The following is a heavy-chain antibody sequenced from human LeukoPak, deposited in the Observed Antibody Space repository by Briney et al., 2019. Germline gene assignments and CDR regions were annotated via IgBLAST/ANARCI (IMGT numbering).Heavy chain of an antibody. D-gene: IGHD3-9*01. CDR1: GDYISSYY. V-gene: IGHV4-59*13. Sequence: SETLSLTCTVSGDYISSYYWSWIRQPPGKGLEWIGYMYYSGSTNYNPSLKSRVTISVNTPKYQVPLNLSSVTAADTAVYYCARLVTSSLFDPWGQGTLVTVSS. CDR3: ARLVTSSLFDP. CDR2: MYYSGST. J-gene: IGHJ5*02.